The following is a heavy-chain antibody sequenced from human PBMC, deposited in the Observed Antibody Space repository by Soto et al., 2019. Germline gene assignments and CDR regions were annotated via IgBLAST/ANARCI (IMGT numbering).Heavy chain of an antibody. Sequence: GGSLRLSCAASGFTFSSYSMNWVRQAPGKGLEWVSYISSSSSTIYYADSVKGRFTISRDNAKNSLYLQMNSLRDEDTAVYYCARDRGANYYDSSGYDLFDYWGQGTLVTVSS. CDR1: GFTFSSYS. CDR2: ISSSSSTI. CDR3: ARDRGANYYDSSGYDLFDY. V-gene: IGHV3-48*02. J-gene: IGHJ4*02. D-gene: IGHD3-22*01.